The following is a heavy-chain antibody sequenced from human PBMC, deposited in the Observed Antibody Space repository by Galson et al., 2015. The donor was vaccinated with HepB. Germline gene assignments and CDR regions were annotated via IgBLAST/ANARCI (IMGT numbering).Heavy chain of an antibody. Sequence: SLRLSCAASGFSFSGYWMTWVRQAPGKGLEWVANIKQDGTEKYYVDSVKGRFTISRDNAKNSLYLQMNSLRAEDTAVYYCARGYSYGFDWGQGTLVTVSS. CDR2: IKQDGTEK. J-gene: IGHJ4*02. CDR1: GFSFSGYW. V-gene: IGHV3-7*03. CDR3: ARGYSYGFD. D-gene: IGHD5-18*01.